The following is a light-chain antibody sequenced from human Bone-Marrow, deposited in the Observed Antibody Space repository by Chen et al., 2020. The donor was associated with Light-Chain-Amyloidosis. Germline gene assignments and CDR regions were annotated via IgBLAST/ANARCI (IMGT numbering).Light chain of an antibody. CDR1: QSVASDY. V-gene: IGKV3-20*01. Sequence: ILLMQSPGTLSLSPGESATLSCRASQSVASDYVAWYQQKPGQAPRLLIYDASSRAPGIPARFSGSESGIDFTLTISRVEPEDFAVYYCQQYGSSPVTFGQGTKVEIK. J-gene: IGKJ1*01. CDR2: DAS. CDR3: QQYGSSPVT.